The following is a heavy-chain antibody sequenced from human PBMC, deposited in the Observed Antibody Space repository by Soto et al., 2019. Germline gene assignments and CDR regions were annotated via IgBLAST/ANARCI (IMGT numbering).Heavy chain of an antibody. D-gene: IGHD2-15*01. V-gene: IGHV3-53*02. CDR2: IYSGGST. CDR1: GFTVSNNY. CDR3: ARVMVAILSCFDP. J-gene: IGHJ5*02. Sequence: EVQLVETGGGLIQPGGSLRLSCAASGFTVSNNYMSWVRQAPGKGLEWVSVIYSGGSTYYADSVKGRFTISRDNSKNTLYLQMNSLRGEDTAVYYCARVMVAILSCFDPWGQGTLVTVSS.